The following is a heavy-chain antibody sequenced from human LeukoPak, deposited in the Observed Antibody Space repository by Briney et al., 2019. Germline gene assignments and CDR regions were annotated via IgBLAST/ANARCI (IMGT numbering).Heavy chain of an antibody. CDR3: ARSTRGIAAAGTGLGAFDI. J-gene: IGHJ3*02. Sequence: SETLSLTCTVSGGSISSSSYYWGWIRQPPGKGLEWIGSIYYSGSTYYNPSLKSRVTISVDTSKNQFSLKLSSVTAADTAVYYCARSTRGIAAAGTGLGAFDIWGQGTMVTVSS. D-gene: IGHD6-13*01. CDR1: GGSISSSSYY. CDR2: IYYSGST. V-gene: IGHV4-39*07.